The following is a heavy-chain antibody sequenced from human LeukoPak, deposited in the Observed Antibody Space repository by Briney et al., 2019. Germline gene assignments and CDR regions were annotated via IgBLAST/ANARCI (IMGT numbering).Heavy chain of an antibody. J-gene: IGHJ4*02. V-gene: IGHV1-2*02. CDR1: GYTFTGYY. CDR3: ARDPVVDCGGDCYPFDY. D-gene: IGHD2-21*02. CDR2: INPNSGGT. Sequence: ASVKVSCKASGYTFTGYYMHWVRQAPGQGLEWMGWINPNSGGTNYAQKFQGRVTMTRDTSLSTAYMELSRLRSDDTAVYYCARDPVVDCGGDCYPFDYWGQGTLVTVSS.